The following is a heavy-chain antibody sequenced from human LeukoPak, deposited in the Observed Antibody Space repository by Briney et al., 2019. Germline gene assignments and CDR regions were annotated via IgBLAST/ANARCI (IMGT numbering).Heavy chain of an antibody. CDR1: GFTFSSYA. J-gene: IGHJ4*02. CDR3: AKINSSCWYGEGDY. CDR2: ISGSGGST. V-gene: IGHV3-23*01. Sequence: GGSLRLSCAASGFTFSSYAMSWVRQAPGKGLEWVSAISGSGGSTYYADSVKGRFTISRDNSKNTLYLQMNSLRAEDTAVYYCAKINSSCWYGEGDYWGQGTLVTVSS. D-gene: IGHD6-13*01.